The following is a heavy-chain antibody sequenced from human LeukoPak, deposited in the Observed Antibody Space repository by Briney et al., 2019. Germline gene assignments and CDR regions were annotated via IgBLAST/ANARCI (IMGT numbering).Heavy chain of an antibody. J-gene: IGHJ5*02. Sequence: ASVKVSCKASGYTFTGYYMHWVRQAPGQGLEWMGWINPTSGGTTYAQKFQGRVTMTRDTSISTAYMELSRLRSDDTAVYYCAREQGSSWPLILDPWGEGTLVTVSS. CDR3: AREQGSSWPLILDP. CDR1: GYTFTGYY. CDR2: INPTSGGT. D-gene: IGHD6-13*01. V-gene: IGHV1-2*02.